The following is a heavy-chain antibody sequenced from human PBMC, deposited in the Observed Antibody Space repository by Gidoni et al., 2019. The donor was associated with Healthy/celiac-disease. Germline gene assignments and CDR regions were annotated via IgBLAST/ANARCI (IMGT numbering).Heavy chain of an antibody. CDR1: GGTFSSYA. D-gene: IGHD2-15*01. CDR2: IIPIFGTA. Sequence: QVQLVQSGAAVKKPGSSVKVSCKASGGTFSSYAISWVRQAPGQGLEWMGGIIPIFGTANYAQKFQGRVTITADESTSTAYMELSSLRSEDTAVYYCARNIVVVVAAMDYYYGMDVWGQGTTVTVSS. J-gene: IGHJ6*02. CDR3: ARNIVVVVAAMDYYYGMDV. V-gene: IGHV1-69*01.